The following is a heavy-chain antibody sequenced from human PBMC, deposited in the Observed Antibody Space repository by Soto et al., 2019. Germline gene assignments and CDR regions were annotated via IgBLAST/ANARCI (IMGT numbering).Heavy chain of an antibody. CDR1: GYSFTTYW. CDR2: IYPADSDT. Sequence: GDSLTISCEASGYSFTTYWIGCVRQMPGKGLEWMGIIYPADSDTRYSPSFQGQVTISADKSISTAYLQWSSLKASDTAMYYCARPRAEYWYFDLWGRGTLVTVSS. J-gene: IGHJ2*01. CDR3: ARPRAEYWYFDL. V-gene: IGHV5-51*01.